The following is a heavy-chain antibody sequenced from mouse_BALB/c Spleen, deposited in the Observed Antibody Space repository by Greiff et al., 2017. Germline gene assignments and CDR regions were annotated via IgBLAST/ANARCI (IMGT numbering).Heavy chain of an antibody. CDR2: IWTGGGT. J-gene: IGHJ1*01. CDR3: VRDSPYVGYFDV. D-gene: IGHD1-1*02. CDR1: GFSLTSYD. V-gene: IGHV2-9-2*01. Sequence: QVQLKESGPGLVAPSQSLSITCTVSGFSLTSYDISWIRQPPGKGLEWLGVIWTGGGTNYNSAFMSRLSISKDNSKSQVFLKMNSLQTDDTAIYYCVRDSPYVGYFDVWGAGTTVTVSA.